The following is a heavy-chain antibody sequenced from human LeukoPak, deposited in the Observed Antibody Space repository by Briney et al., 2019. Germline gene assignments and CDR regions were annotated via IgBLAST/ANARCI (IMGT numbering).Heavy chain of an antibody. Sequence: SETLSLTCTVSGGSISSGSYYWSWVRQPPGKGLEYIGYIYYSGRTHYNPSLKSRVTISVDTSKNQFSLSLSSVTAADTAVYYCARAGYGDSDFDYWGQGTLVTVSS. CDR3: ARAGYGDSDFDY. CDR2: IYYSGRT. CDR1: GGSISSGSYY. V-gene: IGHV4-61*01. D-gene: IGHD4-17*01. J-gene: IGHJ4*02.